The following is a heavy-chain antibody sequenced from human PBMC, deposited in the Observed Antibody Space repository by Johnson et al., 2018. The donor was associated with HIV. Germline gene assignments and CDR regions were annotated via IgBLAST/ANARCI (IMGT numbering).Heavy chain of an antibody. CDR2: ISGSGGST. J-gene: IGHJ3*02. CDR3: ATVWRNEGRHAFDI. CDR1: GFTFSSYA. V-gene: IGHV3-23*04. D-gene: IGHD1-1*01. Sequence: VQLVESGGGLVQPGGSLRLSCAASGFTFSSYAMSWVRQAPGKGLEWVSAISGSGGSTYYADSVKGRFTISRNNAKNSLYLQMNSLRAEDTAVYFCATVWRNEGRHAFDIWGQGTMVTVSS.